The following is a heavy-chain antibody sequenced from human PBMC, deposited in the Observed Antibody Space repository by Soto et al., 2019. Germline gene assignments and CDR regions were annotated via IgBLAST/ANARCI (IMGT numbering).Heavy chain of an antibody. CDR3: ARDNLGYCSGGSCNNWFDP. CDR2: IYYSGST. J-gene: IGHJ5*02. Sequence: SETLSLTCTVSGGSICSYYWSWIRQPPGKGLEWIGYIYYSGSTNYNPSLKSRVTISVDTSKNQFSLKLSSVTAADTAVYYCARDNLGYCSGGSCNNWFDPWGQGTLVTVSS. V-gene: IGHV4-59*01. D-gene: IGHD2-15*01. CDR1: GGSICSYY.